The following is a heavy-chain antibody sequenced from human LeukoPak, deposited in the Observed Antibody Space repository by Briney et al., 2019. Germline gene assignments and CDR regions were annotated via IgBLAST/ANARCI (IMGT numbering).Heavy chain of an antibody. CDR2: INHSGST. Sequence: SETLSLTCAVYGGSFSGYYWSWIRQPPGKGLEWIGEINHSGSTNYNPSLKSRVTISVDTPKNQFSLKLSSVTAADTAVYYCARGGATRYCSSTSCQAAFDIWGQGTMVTVSS. CDR1: GGSFSGYY. CDR3: ARGGATRYCSSTSCQAAFDI. V-gene: IGHV4-34*01. D-gene: IGHD2-2*01. J-gene: IGHJ3*02.